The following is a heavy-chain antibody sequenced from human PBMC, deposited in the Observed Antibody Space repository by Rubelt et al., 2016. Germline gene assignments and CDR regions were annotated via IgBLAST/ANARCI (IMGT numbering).Heavy chain of an antibody. CDR3: AGGFQYSNYYYYGMDV. J-gene: IGHJ6*02. CDR2: IYYSGST. CDR1: GGSISSSSYY. Sequence: QVQLQQWGAGLLKPSETLSLTCTVSGGSISSSSYYWGWIRQPPGKGLEWIGSIYYSGSTYYNPSLKGRGTISVDTSKNQFSLSLRSVTAAETALYYCAGGFQYSNYYYYGMDVWGQGTTVTVSS. D-gene: IGHD5-18*01. V-gene: IGHV4-39*01.